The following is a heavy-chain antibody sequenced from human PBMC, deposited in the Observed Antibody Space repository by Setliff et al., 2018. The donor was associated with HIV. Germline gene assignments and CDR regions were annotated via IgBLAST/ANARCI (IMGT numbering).Heavy chain of an antibody. CDR1: GFTFSSYA. J-gene: IGHJ3*02. D-gene: IGHD3-22*01. Sequence: GGSLRLSCAASGFTFSSYAMHWVRQAPGKGLEWVAVISYDGSNKYYADSVKGRLTISRDNSKNTLHLQMNSLRAEDTAVYCCARSKGHLYYDDDTGYVLRAFDIWGQGTMVTVSS. CDR2: ISYDGSNK. CDR3: ARSKGHLYYDDDTGYVLRAFDI. V-gene: IGHV3-30*04.